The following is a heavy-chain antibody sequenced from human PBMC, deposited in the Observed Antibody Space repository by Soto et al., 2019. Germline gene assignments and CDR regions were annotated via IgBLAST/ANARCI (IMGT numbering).Heavy chain of an antibody. V-gene: IGHV4-4*02. D-gene: IGHD6-19*01. CDR1: GGTIRSPDW. CDR3: ARGRGRYSSGWSWFDP. Sequence: TSETLSLTCGVSGGTIRSPDWWTWVRQPPGKGLEWIGEIFQSGSTNYTPSLESRVTLSVDKSKNQFSLTLTSVTAADTAVYFCARGRGRYSSGWSWFDPWGQGILVTVSS. J-gene: IGHJ5*02. CDR2: IFQSGST.